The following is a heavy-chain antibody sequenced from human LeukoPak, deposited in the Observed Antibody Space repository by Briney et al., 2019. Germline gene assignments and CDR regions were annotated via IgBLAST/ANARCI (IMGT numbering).Heavy chain of an antibody. CDR1: GFTFSSYA. J-gene: IGHJ6*02. Sequence: GGSLRLSCAASGFTFSSYAMHWVRQAPGKGLEWVAVISYDGNIKYYTDSVKGRFTISRDNSKNTLYLQMNSLRAEDTAVYYCASLHDYGDYAPRPGSYYYYYGMDVWGQGTTVTVSS. CDR2: ISYDGNIK. V-gene: IGHV3-30*04. CDR3: ASLHDYGDYAPRPGSYYYYYGMDV. D-gene: IGHD4-17*01.